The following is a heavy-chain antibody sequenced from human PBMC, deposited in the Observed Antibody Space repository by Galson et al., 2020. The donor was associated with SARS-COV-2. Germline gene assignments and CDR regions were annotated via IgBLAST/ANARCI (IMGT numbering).Heavy chain of an antibody. CDR1: GYSLSKLS. CDR3: ATDNILVVVIYALDI. Sequence: ASVKVSCKASGYSLSKLSLHWVRQAPGKGLEWMGTFDPEDGETMYARKFQGRVSMTEDTSTDTAYMALSSLRSDDTAMYYCATDNILVVVIYALDIWGQGTMVTVSS. V-gene: IGHV1-24*01. CDR2: FDPEDGET. J-gene: IGHJ3*02. D-gene: IGHD3-9*01.